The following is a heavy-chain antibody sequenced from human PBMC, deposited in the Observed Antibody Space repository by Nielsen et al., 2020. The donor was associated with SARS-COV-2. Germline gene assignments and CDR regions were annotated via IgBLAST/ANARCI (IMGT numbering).Heavy chain of an antibody. J-gene: IGHJ5*02. CDR3: ARGAKTYSNYGRGNWFDP. V-gene: IGHV4-34*01. Sequence: SQTLSLTCAVYGGSFSGYYWSWIRQPPGKGLEWIGEINHSGSTNYNPSLKSRVTISVDTSKNQFSLKLSSVTAADTAVYYCARGAKTYSNYGRGNWFDPWGQGTLVTVSS. D-gene: IGHD4-11*01. CDR2: INHSGST. CDR1: GGSFSGYY.